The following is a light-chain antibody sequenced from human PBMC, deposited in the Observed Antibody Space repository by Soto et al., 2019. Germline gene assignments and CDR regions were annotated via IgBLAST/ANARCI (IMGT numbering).Light chain of an antibody. V-gene: IGLV1-44*01. CDR3: ATWHDYFYV. Sequence: QSVLSQPPSASGTPGQRGTVSCSGSTSDIGTNAVNWFQHFPGTAPRLLIYTNNLRPSGVPDRFSASKSGTSASLAISGLQSEDEADYYCATWHDYFYVFGTGTKLTVL. J-gene: IGLJ1*01. CDR1: TSDIGTNA. CDR2: TNN.